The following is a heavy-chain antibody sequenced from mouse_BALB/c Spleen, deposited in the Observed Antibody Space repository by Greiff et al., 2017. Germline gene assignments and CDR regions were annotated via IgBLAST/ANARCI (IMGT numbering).Heavy chain of an antibody. V-gene: IGHV1-5*01. CDR3: TRWWDYRSWYFDV. Sequence: EVQLQQSGTVLARPGASVKMSCKASGYSFTSYWMHWVKQRPGQGLEWIGAIYPGNSDTSYNQKFKGKAKLTAVTSASTAYMELSSLTNEDSAVYYCTRWWDYRSWYFDVWGAGTTVTVSS. CDR1: GYSFTSYW. J-gene: IGHJ1*01. CDR2: IYPGNSDT. D-gene: IGHD2-14*01.